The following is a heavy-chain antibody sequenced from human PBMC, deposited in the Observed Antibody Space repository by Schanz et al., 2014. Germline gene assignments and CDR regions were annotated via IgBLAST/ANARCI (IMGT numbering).Heavy chain of an antibody. CDR3: AKDLAAVGVFDY. V-gene: IGHV3-21*04. CDR1: RIIFGTYS. J-gene: IGHJ4*02. D-gene: IGHD6-13*01. CDR2: INSRSNFI. Sequence: EVHLVESGGTLVPPGGSLRLSCTASRIIFGTYSMNWIRQTPKGLEWVSSINSRSNFIYYADSVKGRFTISRDNAKNSLYLQMNSLRAEDTAIYYCAKDLAAVGVFDYWGQGSLVTVSP.